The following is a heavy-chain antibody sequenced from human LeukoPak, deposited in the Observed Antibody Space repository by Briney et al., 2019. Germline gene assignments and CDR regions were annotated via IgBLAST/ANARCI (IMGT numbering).Heavy chain of an antibody. CDR3: ARGRGDPSDY. CDR1: GGSFSGYY. V-gene: IGHV4-34*01. J-gene: IGHJ4*02. CDR2: INHSGGT. D-gene: IGHD3-16*01. Sequence: SETLSLTCAVYGGSFSGYYWSWIRQPPGKGLEWIGEINHSGGTNYNPSLKSRVTISVDTSKNQFSLKLSSVTAADTAVYYCARGRGDPSDYWGQGTLVTVSS.